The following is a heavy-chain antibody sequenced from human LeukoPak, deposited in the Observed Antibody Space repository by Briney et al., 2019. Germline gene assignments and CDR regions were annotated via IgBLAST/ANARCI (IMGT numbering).Heavy chain of an antibody. CDR2: IYTTGST. D-gene: IGHD2-21*02. Sequence: SETLSLTCTVSGGSISVYYWSWIRQPAGKGLEWLGRIYTTGSTNYNPSLRSRVTMSVDTSKNQFSLKLSSATAADTAVYYCARDYCGGDCYTSYHYYYMDVWGKGTTVTVSS. CDR1: GGSISVYY. J-gene: IGHJ6*03. V-gene: IGHV4-4*07. CDR3: ARDYCGGDCYTSYHYYYMDV.